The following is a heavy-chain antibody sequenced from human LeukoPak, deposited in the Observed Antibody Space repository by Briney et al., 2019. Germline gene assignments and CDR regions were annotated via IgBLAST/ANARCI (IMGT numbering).Heavy chain of an antibody. CDR2: ISAYNGNT. CDR1: GYTFTGYY. Sequence: GASVKVSCKASGYTFTGYYMHWVRQAPGQGLEWMGWISAYNGNTNYAQKLQGRVTMTTDTSTSTAYMELRSLRSDDTAVYYCARDLTRWVVGAIDYWGQGTLVTVSS. V-gene: IGHV1-18*04. CDR3: ARDLTRWVVGAIDY. D-gene: IGHD1-26*01. J-gene: IGHJ4*02.